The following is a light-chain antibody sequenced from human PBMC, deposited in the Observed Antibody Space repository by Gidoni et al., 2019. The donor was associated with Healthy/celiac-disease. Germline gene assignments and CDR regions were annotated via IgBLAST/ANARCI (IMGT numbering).Light chain of an antibody. J-gene: IGLJ2*01. V-gene: IGLV1-51*01. CDR3: GTWDSSLSAVV. CDR1: SSNIGNNY. Sequence: QSVLPQPPSVSAAPRQKVTISFSGSSSNIGNNYVSWYQQRPGTAPKLLIYDNNKRPSGIPDRFSGSKSGTSATLGITGLQTGDEADYYCGTWDSSLSAVVFGGGTKLTVL. CDR2: DNN.